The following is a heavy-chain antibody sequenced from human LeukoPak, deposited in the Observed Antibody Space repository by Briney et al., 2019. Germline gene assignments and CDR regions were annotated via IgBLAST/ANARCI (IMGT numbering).Heavy chain of an antibody. CDR3: ARDNSVGDNAWWFDP. CDR1: GYTFTDYY. D-gene: IGHD1-26*01. CDR2: INPTGGST. V-gene: IGHV1-46*01. J-gene: IGHJ5*02. Sequence: GASVKVSCKASGYTFTDYYIHWVRQAPGQGPEWMGLINPTGGSTGYAQKFQGRVTMTRDMSTSTDYMELSSLRSEDTAIYYCARDNSVGDNAWWFDPWGQGTLVTVSS.